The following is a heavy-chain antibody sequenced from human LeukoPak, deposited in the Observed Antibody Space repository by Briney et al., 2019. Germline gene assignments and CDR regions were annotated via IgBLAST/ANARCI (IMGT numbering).Heavy chain of an antibody. Sequence: SETLSLTCTVFGGSISSYYWSWIRQPAGKGLEWIGRIYTSGSTNYNPSLKSRVTMSVDTSKNQFSLKLSSVTAADTAVYYCAVAAPTEQFVTSLIDYWGQGTLVTVSS. CDR3: AVAAPTEQFVTSLIDY. CDR1: GGSISSYY. V-gene: IGHV4-4*07. J-gene: IGHJ4*02. D-gene: IGHD6-19*01. CDR2: IYTSGST.